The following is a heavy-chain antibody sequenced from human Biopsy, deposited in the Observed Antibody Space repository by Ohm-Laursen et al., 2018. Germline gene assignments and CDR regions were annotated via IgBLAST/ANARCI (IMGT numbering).Heavy chain of an antibody. J-gene: IGHJ6*02. CDR1: GGSSSNSG. D-gene: IGHD2/OR15-2a*01. V-gene: IGHV1-69*04. CDR3: ARTSIMDV. CDR2: SIPMLGLA. Sequence: SVKVSCKTSGGSSSNSGITWVRQAPGQGLEWMGRSIPMLGLANYAQKFQDRLTITSDKFTRTAYMELSSLRSEDTAVYYCARTSIMDVWGQGTTVTVSS.